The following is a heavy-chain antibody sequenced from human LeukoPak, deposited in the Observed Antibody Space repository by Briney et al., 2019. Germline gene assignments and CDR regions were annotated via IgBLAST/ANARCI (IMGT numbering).Heavy chain of an antibody. V-gene: IGHV4-34*01. CDR1: GGSFSGYY. Sequence: SETLSLTCAVYGGSFSGYYWSWIRQPPGKGLEWIGEINHSGSTNYNPSLKSRVTISVDTSKNQFSLKLSSVTAADTAVYYCARGVAAAVQDYWGQGTLVTVSS. D-gene: IGHD6-13*01. CDR3: ARGVAAAVQDY. CDR2: INHSGST. J-gene: IGHJ4*02.